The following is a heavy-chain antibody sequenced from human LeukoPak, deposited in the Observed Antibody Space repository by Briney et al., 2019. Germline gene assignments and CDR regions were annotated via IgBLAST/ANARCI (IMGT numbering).Heavy chain of an antibody. J-gene: IGHJ5*02. CDR2: IYYSGST. V-gene: IGHV4-59*01. CDR3: AKGAKYPLGQPPRYNWFDP. Sequence: SETLSLTCTVSGGSISSYYWSWIRQPPGKGLEWIGYIYYSGSTNYNPSLRSRVAMSVDTSKNQFSLKLSSVTAADTAVYYCAKGAKYPLGQPPRYNWFDPWGQGTLVTVSS. CDR1: GGSISSYY. D-gene: IGHD3-16*01.